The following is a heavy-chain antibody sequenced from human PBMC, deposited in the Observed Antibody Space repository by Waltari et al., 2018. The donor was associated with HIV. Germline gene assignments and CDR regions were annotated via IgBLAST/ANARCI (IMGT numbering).Heavy chain of an antibody. CDR1: GGSFSGYY. D-gene: IGHD6-13*01. V-gene: IGHV4-34*01. CDR2: INHSGST. CDR3: ARGVIAAAGTSNYYYYYGMDV. J-gene: IGHJ6*02. Sequence: QVQLQQWGAGLLKPSETLSLTCAVYGGSFSGYYWSWIRQPPGQGLEWIGEINHSGSTNYNPSLKSRVTISVDTSKNQFSLKLSSVTAADTAVYYCARGVIAAAGTSNYYYYYGMDVWGQGTTVTVSS.